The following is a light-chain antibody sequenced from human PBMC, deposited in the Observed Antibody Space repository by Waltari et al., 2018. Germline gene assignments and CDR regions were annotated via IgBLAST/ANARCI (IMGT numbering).Light chain of an antibody. CDR2: DAS. Sequence: DIQMTQSPSSLSASVGDRVTITCRASQGIRNELGWYQQKPGKAPKLLIYDASSLQSGVPSRFSGSGSGTEFTLTISSLQPEDFATYYCLQHNTYPWTFGQGTKVEIK. CDR1: QGIRNE. J-gene: IGKJ1*01. CDR3: LQHNTYPWT. V-gene: IGKV1-17*01.